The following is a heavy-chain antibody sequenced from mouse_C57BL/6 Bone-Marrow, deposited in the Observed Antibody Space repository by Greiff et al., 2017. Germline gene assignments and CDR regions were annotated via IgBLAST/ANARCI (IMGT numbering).Heavy chain of an antibody. D-gene: IGHD1-1*01. CDR1: GYSITSGYY. J-gene: IGHJ3*01. CDR2: ISYDGSN. CDR3: ARGDYGSSYERWFAY. Sequence: EVQLQESGPGLVKPSQSLSLTCSVTGYSITSGYYWNWIRQFPGNKLEWMGYISYDGSNNYNPSLKNRISITRDTSKNQFFLKLNSVTTEDTATYYCARGDYGSSYERWFAYWGQGTLVTVSA. V-gene: IGHV3-6*01.